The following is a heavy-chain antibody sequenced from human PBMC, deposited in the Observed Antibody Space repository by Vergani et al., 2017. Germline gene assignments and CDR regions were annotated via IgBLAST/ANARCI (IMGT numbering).Heavy chain of an antibody. Sequence: QVRLEESGPGLVKPSETLSLTCSVSGYSIGSGFYWAWIRQSPGEGLQWLTSIHNRGKTYHNPSLKSRVSVSLDTSKNQLSLKLTSVTAADTAVYYCTRRPFTVVGLDPWGQGTLVTVSS. CDR1: GYSIGSGFY. J-gene: IGHJ5*02. D-gene: IGHD2-15*01. CDR3: TRRPFTVVGLDP. V-gene: IGHV4-38-2*01. CDR2: IHNRGKT.